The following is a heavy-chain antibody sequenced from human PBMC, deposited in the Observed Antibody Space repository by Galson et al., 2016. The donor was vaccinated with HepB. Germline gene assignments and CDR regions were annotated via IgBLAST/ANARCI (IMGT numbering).Heavy chain of an antibody. Sequence: SLRLSCAASGFAFGLYSINWVRQAPGKGLEWVAGITHDGGTILYADSVKGRFTLSRDNSKSTVYLQMSRLRPEDTAVYYCARVTYTVTFQELGHWGQGTLVTVSS. D-gene: IGHD2/OR15-2a*01. CDR2: ITHDGGTI. CDR3: ARVTYTVTFQELGH. CDR1: GFAFGLYS. V-gene: IGHV3-30-3*01. J-gene: IGHJ4*02.